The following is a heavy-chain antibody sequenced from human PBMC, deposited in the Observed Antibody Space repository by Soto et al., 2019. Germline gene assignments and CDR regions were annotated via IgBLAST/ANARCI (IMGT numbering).Heavy chain of an antibody. D-gene: IGHD5-12*01. CDR1: GGTFSSYT. V-gene: IGHV1-69*12. CDR3: ARGNHRWLQLWYFDP. CDR2: IIPIFGTA. J-gene: IGHJ2*01. Sequence: QVQLVQSGAEVKKPGSSVTVSCKASGGTFSSYTISWVRQAPGQGLEWMGGIIPIFGTANYAQKFQGRVTINADASTSTAYMGLSSLRSEATAVYYCARGNHRWLQLWYFDPWGRGPLVPVSS.